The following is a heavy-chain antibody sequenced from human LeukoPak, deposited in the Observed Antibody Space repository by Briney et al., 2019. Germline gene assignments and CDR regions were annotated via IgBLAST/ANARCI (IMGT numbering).Heavy chain of an antibody. V-gene: IGHV3-30-3*01. CDR1: GFTFSSYA. CDR2: ISYDGSNK. J-gene: IGHJ4*02. Sequence: GRSLRLSCAASGFTFSSYAMHWVRQAPGKGLEWVAVISYDGSNKYYADSVKGRFTISRDNSKNTLYLQMNSLRAEDTAVYYCARDHVDYGDYRYYFDYWGQGTLATVSS. D-gene: IGHD4-17*01. CDR3: ARDHVDYGDYRYYFDY.